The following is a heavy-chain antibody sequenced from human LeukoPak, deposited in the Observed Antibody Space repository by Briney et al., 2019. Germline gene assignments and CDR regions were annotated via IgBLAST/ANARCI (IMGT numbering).Heavy chain of an antibody. V-gene: IGHV3-23*01. CDR1: GFTFSSYA. D-gene: IGHD3-22*01. Sequence: GRSLRLSCAASGFTFSSYAMSWVRQAPGKGLEWVSAISGSGGSTYYADSVKGRFTISRDNSKNTLYLQMNSLRAEDTAVYYCAKGRYYYDSSGYHDYWGQGTLVTVSS. J-gene: IGHJ4*02. CDR2: ISGSGGST. CDR3: AKGRYYYDSSGYHDY.